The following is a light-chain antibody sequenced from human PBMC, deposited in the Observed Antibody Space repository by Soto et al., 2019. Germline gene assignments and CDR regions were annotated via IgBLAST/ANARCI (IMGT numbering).Light chain of an antibody. CDR3: SSYTSRSTLV. V-gene: IGLV2-14*01. CDR1: SSDVGAYNY. Sequence: QSVLTQPASVSGSPGQSITISCTGSSSDVGAYNYVSWYQQHPGKAPKLMIFEVTYRPSGVSDRFSGSKSGNTASLTISGLQAEDEADYYCSSYTSRSTLVFGGGTKLTVL. J-gene: IGLJ2*01. CDR2: EVT.